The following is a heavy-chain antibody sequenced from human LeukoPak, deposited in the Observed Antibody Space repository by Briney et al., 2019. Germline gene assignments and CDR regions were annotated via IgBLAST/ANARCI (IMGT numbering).Heavy chain of an antibody. CDR2: ISAYNGNT. V-gene: IGHV1-18*01. Sequence: ASVKVSCKASGYTFTSYGISWVRQAPGQGLEWMGWISAYNGNTNYAQKLQGRVTMTTDTSTSTAYMELRSLRSDDTAVYYCARVRGSSGYPQKEFDPWGQGTLVTVSS. J-gene: IGHJ5*02. D-gene: IGHD3-22*01. CDR1: GYTFTSYG. CDR3: ARVRGSSGYPQKEFDP.